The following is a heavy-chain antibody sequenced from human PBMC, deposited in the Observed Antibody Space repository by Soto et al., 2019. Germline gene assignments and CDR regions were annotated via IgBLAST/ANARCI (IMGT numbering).Heavy chain of an antibody. J-gene: IGHJ5*02. D-gene: IGHD2-2*01. CDR3: ARGPRYCSTTTCFSGVTWFDP. CDR2: IISYNGNT. Sequence: ASVKVSWKASWYTFTSYGISWVRQSPVQGREWMGWIISYNGNTNYAQKVQGRVTLTADTSTSTTYMELRSLRSDDTAVYYCARGPRYCSTTTCFSGVTWFDPWGQGTLVTVSS. V-gene: IGHV1-18*04. CDR1: WYTFTSYG.